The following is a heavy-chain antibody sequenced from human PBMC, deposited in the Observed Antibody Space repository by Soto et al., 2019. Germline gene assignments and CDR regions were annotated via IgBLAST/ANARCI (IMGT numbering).Heavy chain of an antibody. J-gene: IGHJ4*02. CDR3: ASGRGTENY. CDR1: GASFSGSY. CDR2: INDSGST. Sequence: QVQLQQWGAGLLKPSETLSLTCGVYGASFSGSYWSWIRQPPGKGLEWIGEINDSGSTNYNPSLKSHVALSLATSTNQCSLNMRSVTAADTSVYYCASGRGTENYWGQGTLVTVSS. D-gene: IGHD1-1*01. V-gene: IGHV4-34*01.